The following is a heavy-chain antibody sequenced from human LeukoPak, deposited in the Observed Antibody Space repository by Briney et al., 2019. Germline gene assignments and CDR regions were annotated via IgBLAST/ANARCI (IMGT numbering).Heavy chain of an antibody. D-gene: IGHD3-22*01. CDR3: ARFLVERLYYDPKYYFDY. CDR1: GGSISSYY. Sequence: SETLSLTCTVSGGSISSYYWSWIRQPPGKGLEWIGYIYYSGSTNYNPSLKSRVTISVDTSKNQFSLKLSSVTAADTAVYDCARFLVERLYYDPKYYFDYRGQGTLVTVSS. CDR2: IYYSGST. V-gene: IGHV4-59*01. J-gene: IGHJ4*02.